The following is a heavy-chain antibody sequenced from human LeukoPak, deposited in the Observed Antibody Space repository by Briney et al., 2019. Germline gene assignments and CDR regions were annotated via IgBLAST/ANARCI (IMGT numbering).Heavy chain of an antibody. CDR3: ARGSRRIAAAGTNWFDP. V-gene: IGHV1-46*01. D-gene: IGHD6-13*01. Sequence: ASVKVSFKASGYTFTNYYMHWVRQAPGQGLEWMGIINPSGGSTSYAQKFQGRVTMTRDTSTSTVYMELSSLRSEDTAVYYCARGSRRIAAAGTNWFDPWGQGTLVTVSS. CDR2: INPSGGST. J-gene: IGHJ5*02. CDR1: GYTFTNYY.